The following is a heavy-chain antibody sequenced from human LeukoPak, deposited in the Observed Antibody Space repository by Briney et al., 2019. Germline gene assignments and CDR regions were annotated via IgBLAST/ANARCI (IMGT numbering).Heavy chain of an antibody. CDR3: ARDLGYGDYVDYFDY. J-gene: IGHJ4*02. CDR2: IWYDGSNK. D-gene: IGHD4-17*01. CDR1: GFTFSSYG. V-gene: IGHV3-33*01. Sequence: PGGSLRLSCAASGFTFSSYGMHWVRQAPGKGLEWVAVIWYDGSNKYYADSVKGRFTTSRDNSKNTLYLQMNSLRAEDTAVYYCARDLGYGDYVDYFDYWGQGTLVTVSS.